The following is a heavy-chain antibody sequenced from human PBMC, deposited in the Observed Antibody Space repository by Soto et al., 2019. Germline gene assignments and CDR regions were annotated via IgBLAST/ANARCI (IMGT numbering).Heavy chain of an antibody. CDR3: ARSFLVPGLTGTTVERGDNWFDP. Sequence: SETLSLTCTVSGGSISSGGYYWSWIRQHPGKGLEWIGYIYYSGSTYYNPSLKSRVTISVDTSKNQFSLKLSSVTAADTAVYYCARSFLVPGLTGTTVERGDNWFDPWGQGTLVTVSS. V-gene: IGHV4-31*03. CDR2: IYYSGST. CDR1: GGSISSGGYY. D-gene: IGHD1-7*01. J-gene: IGHJ5*02.